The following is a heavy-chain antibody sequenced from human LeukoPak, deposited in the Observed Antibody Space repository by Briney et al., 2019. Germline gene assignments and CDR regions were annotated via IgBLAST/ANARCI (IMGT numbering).Heavy chain of an antibody. J-gene: IGHJ4*02. D-gene: IGHD1-20*01. CDR3: ARAHNWNAGLDY. CDR2: IIPIFGTA. V-gene: IGHV1-69*06. Sequence: GASVKVSCKASGGTFSSYAISWVRQAPGQGLEWMGGIIPIFGTANYAQKFQGRVTITADKSTSTAYMELSSLRSEDTAVYYCARAHNWNAGLDYWGQGTLVTVSS. CDR1: GGTFSSYA.